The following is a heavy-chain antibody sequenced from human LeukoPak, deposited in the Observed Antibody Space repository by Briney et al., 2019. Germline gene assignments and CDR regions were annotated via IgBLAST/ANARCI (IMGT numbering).Heavy chain of an antibody. J-gene: IGHJ3*02. Sequence: SLKSSCKAPGDTFSTYFISCGRHAPGQGLEWMGGVIPIFVTAHYAQKFQSRVTITTDESTSTAYMELSSLRAEDAAVYYWAINTVVAPAAMVDDAFDIWGQGTMVTVSS. CDR1: GDTFSTYF. D-gene: IGHD2-2*01. CDR3: AINTVVAPAAMVDDAFDI. V-gene: IGHV1-69*05. CDR2: VIPIFVTA.